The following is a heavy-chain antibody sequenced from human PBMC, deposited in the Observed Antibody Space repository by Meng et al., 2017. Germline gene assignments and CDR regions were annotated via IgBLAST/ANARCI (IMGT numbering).Heavy chain of an antibody. CDR2: IKSNTDGGTA. Sequence: EVHLVEAGGELVKPGVSLRFFCAGSGFYFNNAWMSWVRQAPGKGLEWVGRIKSNTDGGTAEYAAPVTGRFTISRDDSKSTLYLQMSGLRIDDTGVYYCTWDDKAVSDYWGQGTLVTVSS. V-gene: IGHV3-15*01. J-gene: IGHJ4*02. CDR3: TWDDKAVSDY. CDR1: GFYFNNAW. D-gene: IGHD1-26*01.